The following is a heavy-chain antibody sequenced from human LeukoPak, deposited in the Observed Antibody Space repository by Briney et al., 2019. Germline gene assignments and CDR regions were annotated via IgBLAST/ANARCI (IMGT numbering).Heavy chain of an antibody. CDR2: ISGSGGST. Sequence: GGSLRLSCAASGFTFSSYAMSWVRQAPGKGLEWVSAISGSGGSTYYADSVKGRFTISRDNSKNTLYLQMNSLRAEDTAVYYCARDSYSSSWVWFDPWGQGTLVTVSS. V-gene: IGHV3-23*01. D-gene: IGHD6-13*01. J-gene: IGHJ5*02. CDR3: ARDSYSSSWVWFDP. CDR1: GFTFSSYA.